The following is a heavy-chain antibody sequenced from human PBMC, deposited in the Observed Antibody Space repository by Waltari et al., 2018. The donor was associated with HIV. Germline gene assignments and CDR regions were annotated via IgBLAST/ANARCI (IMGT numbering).Heavy chain of an antibody. V-gene: IGHV3-66*01. CDR3: ARDNPAYDSSGYYYGMDV. D-gene: IGHD3-22*01. Sequence: EVQLVESGGGLVQPGGSLRLSCAAYGFLVSSQYMSCVRQAPGKGLEWVSVIYSGGSTYYGDSVKGRFTISRDNSKNTLYLQMNSLRAEDTAVYYCARDNPAYDSSGYYYGMDVWGQGTTVTVSS. J-gene: IGHJ6*02. CDR2: IYSGGST. CDR1: GFLVSSQY.